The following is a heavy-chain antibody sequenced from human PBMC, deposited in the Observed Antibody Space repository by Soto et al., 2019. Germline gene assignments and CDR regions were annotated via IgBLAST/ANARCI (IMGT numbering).Heavy chain of an antibody. CDR3: ARTIVVVPAATNNWFDP. V-gene: IGHV4-38-2*01. CDR1: GDSISRGYH. J-gene: IGHJ5*02. CDR2: IYHTGTT. Sequence: SETLSLTCAVSGDSISRGYHWAWIRQSPTKGLEWIASIYHTGTTYYNPSLTSRVTISVDTSQNQFSLNLRSVTAADSAMYYCARTIVVVPAATNNWFDPWGQGTLVTVSS. D-gene: IGHD2-2*01.